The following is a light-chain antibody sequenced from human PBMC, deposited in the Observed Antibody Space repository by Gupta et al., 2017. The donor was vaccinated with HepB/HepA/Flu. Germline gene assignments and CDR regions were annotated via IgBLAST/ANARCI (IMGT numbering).Light chain of an antibody. V-gene: IGLV1-47*01. CDR2: KNN. CDR1: SSNIGNYY. Sequence: QSVLTQPPSASGTPGQRVTISCSGSSSNIGNYYVYWYQQLPGTAPKLLIYKNNQRPSGVPDRFSGSKHGTSASLAISGLRSEDDADYYCAAWDDSLSGPVFGGGTKLTVL. J-gene: IGLJ2*01. CDR3: AAWDDSLSGPV.